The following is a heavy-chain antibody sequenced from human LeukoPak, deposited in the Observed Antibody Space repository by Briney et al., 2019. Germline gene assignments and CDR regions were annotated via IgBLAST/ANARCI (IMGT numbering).Heavy chain of an antibody. CDR2: ISYDGSNK. CDR3: ARTTVTYYYYYGMDV. Sequence: PGGSLRLPCAASGFTFSSYAMHWVRQAPGKGLEWVAVISYDGSNKYYADSVKGRFTISRDNSKNTLYLQMNSLRAEDTAVYYCARTTVTYYYYYGMDVWGQGTMVTVSS. CDR1: GFTFSSYA. J-gene: IGHJ6*02. V-gene: IGHV3-30-3*01. D-gene: IGHD4-17*01.